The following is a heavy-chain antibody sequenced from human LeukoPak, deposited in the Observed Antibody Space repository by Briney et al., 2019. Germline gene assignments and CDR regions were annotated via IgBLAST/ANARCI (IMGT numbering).Heavy chain of an antibody. V-gene: IGHV3-53*04. Sequence: GGSLRLSCAASGFTVSSNYMSWVRQAPGKGLEWVSVIYSGGSTYYADSVKGRFTISRHNSKNTLYIQMNSLRAEDTAVYYCARDPGSYGNYYYGMDVWGQGTTVTVSS. J-gene: IGHJ6*02. CDR2: IYSGGST. CDR3: ARDPGSYGNYYYGMDV. D-gene: IGHD3-10*01. CDR1: GFTVSSNY.